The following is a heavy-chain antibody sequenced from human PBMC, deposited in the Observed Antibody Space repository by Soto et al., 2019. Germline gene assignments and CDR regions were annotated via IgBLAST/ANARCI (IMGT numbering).Heavy chain of an antibody. CDR2: IYYNGNT. D-gene: IGHD3-16*02. V-gene: IGHV4-30-4*01. Sequence: SETLSLTCHVSGGSIRSGDYYWSWIRQPPGKGLEWIGYIYYNGNTYSVPSLESRVTMSADTSKNQFSLRLSSVTAADTALYFCARVGIYQGAFDPWGQGTWVTVSS. J-gene: IGHJ5*02. CDR1: GGSIRSGDYY. CDR3: ARVGIYQGAFDP.